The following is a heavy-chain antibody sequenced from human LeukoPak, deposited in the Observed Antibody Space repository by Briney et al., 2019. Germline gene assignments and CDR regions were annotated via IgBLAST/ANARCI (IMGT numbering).Heavy chain of an antibody. CDR1: GDSISSSSYY. J-gene: IGHJ1*01. CDR3: ARRRYYDSTGYLD. D-gene: IGHD3-22*01. CDR2: IYYRGST. V-gene: IGHV4-39*01. Sequence: PSETLSLTCTISGDSISSSSYYWGWIRQPPGKGLEWIGDIYYRGSTYYNPSLKSRVSISIDTSNNQFSLTLNSVTAADTALYSCARRRYYDSTGYLDWGQGTLVTVSS.